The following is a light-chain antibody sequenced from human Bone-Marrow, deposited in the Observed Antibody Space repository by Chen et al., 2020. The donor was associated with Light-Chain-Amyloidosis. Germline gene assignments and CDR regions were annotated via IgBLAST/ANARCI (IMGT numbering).Light chain of an antibody. CDR2: GNS. Sequence: QSVLTQPPSVSGAPGQRVTISCTGSSSNIGAGYDVHWYQQLPGTAPKLLIYGNSNRPSGVPDRFAGSKSGASASLAITGLQAEDEAEYDCQSYDSCLQEVFGGGTKLTLL. CDR3: QSYDSCLQEV. V-gene: IGLV1-40*01. CDR1: SSNIGAGYD. J-gene: IGLJ2*01.